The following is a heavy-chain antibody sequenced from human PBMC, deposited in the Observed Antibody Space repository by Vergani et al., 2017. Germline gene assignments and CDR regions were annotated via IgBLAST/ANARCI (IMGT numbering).Heavy chain of an antibody. J-gene: IGHJ5*02. CDR3: ARVRDGYNPNWFDP. CDR2: IYYSGST. D-gene: IGHD5-24*01. V-gene: IGHV4-39*07. CDR1: GGSISSSSYY. Sequence: QLQLQESGPGLVKPSETLSLTCTVSGGSISSSSYYWGWIRQPPGKGLEWIGSIYYSGSTYYNPSLKSRVTISVDTSKNQFSLKLSSVTAADTAVYYCARVRDGYNPNWFDPWGQGTLVTVS.